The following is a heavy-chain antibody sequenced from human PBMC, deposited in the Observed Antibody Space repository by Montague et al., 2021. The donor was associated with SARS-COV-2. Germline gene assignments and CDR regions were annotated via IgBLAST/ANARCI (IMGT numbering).Heavy chain of an antibody. Sequence: SETLSLTCTVSGDSISTSYWAWIRQPPGKGLEWIGYVYYSGRSSYISSLKSRVIISVDTSKNQVSLNLRSVTAADTAVYFCVRADRRDPDTPHRYYYKGMDLWGQGTTVTVSS. D-gene: IGHD2-15*01. CDR2: VYYSGRS. CDR3: VRADRRDPDTPHRYYYKGMDL. J-gene: IGHJ6*02. CDR1: GDSISTSY. V-gene: IGHV4-59*01.